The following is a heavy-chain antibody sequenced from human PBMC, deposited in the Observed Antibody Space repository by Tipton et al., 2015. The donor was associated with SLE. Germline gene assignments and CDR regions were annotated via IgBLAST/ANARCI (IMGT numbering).Heavy chain of an antibody. Sequence: TLSLTCTVSGVSISYYYWSWIRQPPGKGMELIGYIYYNGSTNYNPSLKSRVTISEDRSKKQFSLNLRAVTPADSAVYYCARSMTYSFESSGYPVIDYWGQGTLVTVSS. CDR3: ARSMTYSFESSGYPVIDY. D-gene: IGHD3-22*01. CDR2: IYYNGST. J-gene: IGHJ4*02. CDR1: GVSISYYY. V-gene: IGHV4-59*01.